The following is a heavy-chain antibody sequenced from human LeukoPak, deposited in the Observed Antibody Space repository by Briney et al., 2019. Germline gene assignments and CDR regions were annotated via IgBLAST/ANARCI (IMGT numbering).Heavy chain of an antibody. CDR1: GGSISRGGYY. CDR2: IYYSGST. CDR3: ARSYPGLYYYGMDV. D-gene: IGHD2-2*02. V-gene: IGHV4-31*03. J-gene: IGHJ6*04. Sequence: SQTLSLTCTVSGGSISRGGYYWIWLRQHPGKGLEWIVCIYYSGSTYYNPSLKSRVTISVDTSKNQFSLKLSSVTAADTAVYHCARSYPGLYYYGMDVWGKGTTVTVSS.